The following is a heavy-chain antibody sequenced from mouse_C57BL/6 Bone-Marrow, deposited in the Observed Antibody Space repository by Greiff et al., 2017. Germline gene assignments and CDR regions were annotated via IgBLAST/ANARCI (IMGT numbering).Heavy chain of an antibody. V-gene: IGHV6-6*01. Sequence: EVQLVESGGGLVQPGGSMKLSCAASGFTFSDAWMDWVRQSPEKGLEWVDEIRNKANNHATYYAESVKGRFTISRDDSKSSVYLQMNSLRAEDTGIYYCTSYFLYYFDYWGQGTTLTVSS. CDR1: GFTFSDAW. J-gene: IGHJ2*01. CDR2: IRNKANNHAT. CDR3: TSYFLYYFDY. D-gene: IGHD1-1*01.